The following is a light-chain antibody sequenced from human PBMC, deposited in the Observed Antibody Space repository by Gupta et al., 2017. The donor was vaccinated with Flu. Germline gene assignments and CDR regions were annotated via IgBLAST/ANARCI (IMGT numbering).Light chain of an antibody. Sequence: QPAMTQPTSASGATGQTVTITCMGSPSNLGGGYDVHWSQQLPGRAPQLLIYGTSNRPSGVHDRFSGSKSGTSASLSITGLQAGDEADYYCQSYDSSLTGWVFGGGTMLTVL. J-gene: IGLJ3*02. CDR2: GTS. CDR1: PSNLGGGYD. CDR3: QSYDSSLTGWV. V-gene: IGLV1-40*01.